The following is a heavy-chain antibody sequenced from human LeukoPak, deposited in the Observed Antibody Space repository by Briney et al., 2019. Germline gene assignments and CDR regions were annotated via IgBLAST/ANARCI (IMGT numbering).Heavy chain of an antibody. CDR2: IYPGDSDT. J-gene: IGHJ4*02. V-gene: IGHV5-51*01. Sequence: GESLKISCKGSGNSFTNYWIGWVRQMPGKGLEWMGIIYPGDSDTRYSPSFQGQVTISADKSIGTAYLQWGSLKASDTAMYYCARRADSSAYYTYWGQGTLVTVFS. CDR1: GNSFTNYW. D-gene: IGHD3-22*01. CDR3: ARRADSSAYYTY.